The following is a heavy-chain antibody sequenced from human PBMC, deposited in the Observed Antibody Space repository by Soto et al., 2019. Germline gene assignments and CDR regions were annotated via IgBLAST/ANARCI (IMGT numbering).Heavy chain of an antibody. Sequence: ASVKVSCKASRGTFSTSAISWVRRAPGQGLEWMGGIIPVFGTAHYAQKFQGRVTITADKSTSTAYMELSSLRSEDTAVYYCAREEVLPNGMAVWGQGTTVTVSS. V-gene: IGHV1-69*06. J-gene: IGHJ6*02. CDR2: IIPVFGTA. CDR1: RGTFSTSA. CDR3: AREEVLPNGMAV.